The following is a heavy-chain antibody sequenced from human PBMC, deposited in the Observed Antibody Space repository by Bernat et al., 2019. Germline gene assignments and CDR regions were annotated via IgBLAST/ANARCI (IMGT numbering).Heavy chain of an antibody. CDR3: ARDKSDYYDSSGYLYY. V-gene: IGHV3-30-3*01. CDR2: ISYDGSNK. Sequence: QVRLVESGGGVVQPGRSLRLSCAASGFSFSSYAMYWVHQAPGKGLEWVAVISYDGSNKYYADSVKGRFTISRDSSKNTVYLQMNTLRADDTAVYYCARDKSDYYDSSGYLYYWGQGSLVTVSS. D-gene: IGHD3-22*01. CDR1: GFSFSSYA. J-gene: IGHJ4*02.